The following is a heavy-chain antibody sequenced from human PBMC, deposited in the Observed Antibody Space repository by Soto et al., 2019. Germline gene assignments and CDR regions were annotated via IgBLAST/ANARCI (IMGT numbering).Heavy chain of an antibody. CDR3: ARGYDILTGPLDY. J-gene: IGHJ4*02. V-gene: IGHV4-39*01. CDR1: GGSITSSSFY. Sequence: TSETLSLTCTVSGGSITSSSFYWGWIRQPPGKGLEWIGIIYYSGSTYYNPSLKSRVTISVDTSKSQFSLNLNSVTAADTAVYYCARGYDILTGPLDYWGQGTLVTVSS. CDR2: IYYSGST. D-gene: IGHD3-9*01.